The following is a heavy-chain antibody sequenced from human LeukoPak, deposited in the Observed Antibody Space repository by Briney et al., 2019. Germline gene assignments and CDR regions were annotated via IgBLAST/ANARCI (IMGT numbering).Heavy chain of an antibody. J-gene: IGHJ6*02. CDR1: GGSISSGGYY. V-gene: IGHV4-31*03. Sequence: PSQTLSLTCTVSGGSISSGGYYWSWIRQHPGKGLEWIGYIYYSGSTYYNPSLKSRVTISVDTSKNQFSLKLSSVTAADTAVYYCARDLAVVPENYGMDVWGQGTTVTVSS. CDR2: IYYSGST. CDR3: ARDLAVVPENYGMDV. D-gene: IGHD6-19*01.